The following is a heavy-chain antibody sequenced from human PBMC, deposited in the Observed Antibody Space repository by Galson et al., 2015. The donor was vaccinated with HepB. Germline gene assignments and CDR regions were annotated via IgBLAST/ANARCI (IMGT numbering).Heavy chain of an antibody. Sequence: SVKVSCKASGDRFSDSTFSWVRQAPGQGLEWMGGVIPMFGTAKYAQNFQDKIAITADKSTSTVYMELSSLRSDDTALYYCARWRGVSTEGYNFWGPLDWWGQGTLVTVSS. V-gene: IGHV1-69*06. D-gene: IGHD5-24*01. CDR2: VIPMFGTA. CDR3: ARWRGVSTEGYNFWGPLDW. CDR1: GDRFSDST. J-gene: IGHJ4*02.